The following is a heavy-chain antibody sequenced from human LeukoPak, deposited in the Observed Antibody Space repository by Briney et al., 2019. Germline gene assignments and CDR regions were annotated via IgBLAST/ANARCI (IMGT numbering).Heavy chain of an antibody. CDR3: AKVWWLRSD. CDR2: ISGSGGST. J-gene: IGHJ4*02. D-gene: IGHD5-12*01. Sequence: GGSLRLSCAASGFTVSSNHMSWVRQAPGKGLEWVSAISGSGGSTYYADSVKGRFTISRDNSKNTLYLQMNSLRAEDTAVYYCAKVWWLRSDWGQGTLVTVSS. V-gene: IGHV3-23*01. CDR1: GFTVSSNH.